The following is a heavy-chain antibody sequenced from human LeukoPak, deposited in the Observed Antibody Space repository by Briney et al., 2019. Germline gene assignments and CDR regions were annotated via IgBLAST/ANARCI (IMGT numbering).Heavy chain of an antibody. CDR3: ARVVVTANSLPDY. D-gene: IGHD2-21*02. CDR1: GYTFSSYA. V-gene: IGHV1-3*01. Sequence: GASVTVSCTASGYTFSSYAMHWVRQAPGQRLEWMGWINAGNGDTKYSQKFQGRVTITRDTSASTAYMELSSLRSGDTAVYYCARVVVTANSLPDYWGQGTLVTVSS. CDR2: INAGNGDT. J-gene: IGHJ4*02.